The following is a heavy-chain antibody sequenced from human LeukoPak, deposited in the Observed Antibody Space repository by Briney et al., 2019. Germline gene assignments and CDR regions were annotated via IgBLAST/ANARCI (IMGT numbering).Heavy chain of an antibody. CDR2: ISSSSSYI. Sequence: PGGSLRLSCAASGFTFSSYSMNWVRQAPGKGLEWVSSISSSSSYIYYADSVKGRFTISRDNSKNTLYLQMNSLRAEDTAVYYCARGQHLDYLDYWGQGTLVTVSS. D-gene: IGHD6-13*01. CDR3: ARGQHLDYLDY. J-gene: IGHJ4*02. V-gene: IGHV3-21*01. CDR1: GFTFSSYS.